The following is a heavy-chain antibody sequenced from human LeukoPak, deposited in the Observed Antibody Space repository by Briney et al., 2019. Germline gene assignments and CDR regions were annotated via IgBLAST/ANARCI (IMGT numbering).Heavy chain of an antibody. CDR3: ARDESIAAAGTCFDY. J-gene: IGHJ4*02. Sequence: GRSLRLSCAASGFTFSSYGMHWVRQAPGKGLEWVAFIRYDGSNKYYADSVKGRFTISRDNSKNTLYLQMNSLRAEDTAVYYCARDESIAAAGTCFDYWGQGTLVTVSS. CDR1: GFTFSSYG. CDR2: IRYDGSNK. V-gene: IGHV3-30*02. D-gene: IGHD6-13*01.